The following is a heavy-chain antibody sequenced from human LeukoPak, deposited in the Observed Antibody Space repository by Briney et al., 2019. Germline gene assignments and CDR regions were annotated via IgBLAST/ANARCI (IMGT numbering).Heavy chain of an antibody. Sequence: PGGSLTLSCAASGFIVIDNYMTWVRQTPGRGLGWLSVIYSGGTTYYADSVKGRFVISRDHSNNSVSLQMTDLRVEDTAIYYCARGAHSSNWPGIDYWGQGTLVTVSS. V-gene: IGHV3-53*01. D-gene: IGHD1-1*01. J-gene: IGHJ4*02. CDR2: IYSGGTT. CDR3: ARGAHSSNWPGIDY. CDR1: GFIVIDNY.